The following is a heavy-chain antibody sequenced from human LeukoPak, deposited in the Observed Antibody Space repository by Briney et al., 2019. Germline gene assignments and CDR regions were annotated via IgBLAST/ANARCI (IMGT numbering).Heavy chain of an antibody. Sequence: LVKVSCKASGGTFSSYAISWVRQAPGQGLEWMGGIIPILGTANYAQKFQGRVTITADESTSTAYMELSSLRSEDTAVYYCARSEDIVVVPASYGGYYFDYWGQGTLVTVSS. CDR2: IIPILGTA. D-gene: IGHD2-2*01. CDR3: ARSEDIVVVPASYGGYYFDY. V-gene: IGHV1-69*01. CDR1: GGTFSSYA. J-gene: IGHJ4*02.